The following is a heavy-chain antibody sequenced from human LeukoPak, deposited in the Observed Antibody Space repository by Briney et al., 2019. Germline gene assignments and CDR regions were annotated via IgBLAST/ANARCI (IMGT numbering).Heavy chain of an antibody. CDR3: AREAAGGDY. Sequence: SETLSLTCAVYGGSFSGYYWSWIRQPPGKGLEWIGEINHSGSTNYNPSLKSRVTISVDTYKHQFSLKLSSVTAADTAVYYCAREAAGGDYWGQGTLVTVSS. D-gene: IGHD2-8*02. CDR2: INHSGST. J-gene: IGHJ4*02. CDR1: GGSFSGYY. V-gene: IGHV4-34*01.